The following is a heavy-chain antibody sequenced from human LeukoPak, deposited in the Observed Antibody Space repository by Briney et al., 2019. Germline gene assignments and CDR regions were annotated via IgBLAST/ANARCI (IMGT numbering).Heavy chain of an antibody. Sequence: GASVKVSCKASGYTFTSYYMHWVRQAPGQGLEWVGIINPSGGSTSYAQKFQGRVTMTRDMSTSTDYMELGSLRSEDTAVYYCARAGHDYGDYLARGAFDYWGQGTLVTVSS. D-gene: IGHD4-17*01. J-gene: IGHJ4*02. CDR2: INPSGGST. CDR3: ARAGHDYGDYLARGAFDY. V-gene: IGHV1-46*01. CDR1: GYTFTSYY.